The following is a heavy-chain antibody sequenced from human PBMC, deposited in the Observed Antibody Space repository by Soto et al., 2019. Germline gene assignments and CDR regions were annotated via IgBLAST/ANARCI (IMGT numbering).Heavy chain of an antibody. CDR2: IIPLLGST. CDR3: AMSDGPYFYYVLDV. V-gene: IGHV1-69*01. CDR1: GGPFSSQA. D-gene: IGHD3-16*01. J-gene: IGHJ6*02. Sequence: QVQVEQSGAEVKKPGSSLKVSCKTSGGPFSSQAFNWVRQARGHGLEWMGGIIPLLGSTTYAQKFQDRVTFTADESTSTVYMELRSLRYEDTDTYFCAMSDGPYFYYVLDVWGRGTTVTVSS.